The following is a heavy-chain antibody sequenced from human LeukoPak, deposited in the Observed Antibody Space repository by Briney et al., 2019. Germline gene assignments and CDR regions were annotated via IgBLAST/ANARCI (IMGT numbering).Heavy chain of an antibody. J-gene: IGHJ4*02. CDR3: ATSTYCSGGSCYSRTSQY. CDR1: GFTFSSYW. Sequence: GGSLRLSCAASGFTFSSYWMHWVRQAPGKGLVRVSRINSDGSSTNYADSVKGRFTISRDNAKNTLYLQMNSLRAEDTAVYYCATSTYCSGGSCYSRTSQYWGQGTLVTVSS. CDR2: INSDGSST. V-gene: IGHV3-74*01. D-gene: IGHD2-15*01.